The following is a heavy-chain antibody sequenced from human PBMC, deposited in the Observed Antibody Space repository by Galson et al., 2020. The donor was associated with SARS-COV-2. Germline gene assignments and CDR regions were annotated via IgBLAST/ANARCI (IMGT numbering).Heavy chain of an antibody. CDR2: ITQSGSV. J-gene: IGHJ4*02. V-gene: IGHV4-34*01. CDR1: GGSFSGHY. Sequence: SQTLSLTCAVYGGSFSGHYWSWIRQSPGKGLEWIGEITQSGSVNYNPSLKSRVTISADTSKNQFSLELRSVTAADTAVYYCARGLFQTTMVIVVFTSGSCYFDSWGQGTLVSVSS. D-gene: IGHD3-22*01. CDR3: ARGLFQTTMVIVVFTSGSCYFDS.